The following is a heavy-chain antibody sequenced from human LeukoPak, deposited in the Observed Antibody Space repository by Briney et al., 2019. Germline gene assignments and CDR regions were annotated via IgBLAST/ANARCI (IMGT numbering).Heavy chain of an antibody. V-gene: IGHV3-33*01. CDR2: MWFDGSNI. D-gene: IGHD6-6*01. J-gene: IGHJ4*02. CDR3: ARDYSSSWLRFFDY. Sequence: GGSLRLSCAASGFTFSSYGMHWVRQAPGKGLEWVAFMWFDGSNIYYADSVKGRFTISRDNSKNTLYLQMNSLRADDTAVYYCARDYSSSWLRFFDYWGQGTLVTVSS. CDR1: GFTFSSYG.